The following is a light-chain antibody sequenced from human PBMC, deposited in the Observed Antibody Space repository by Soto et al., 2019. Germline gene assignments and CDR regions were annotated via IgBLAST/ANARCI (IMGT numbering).Light chain of an antibody. J-gene: IGKJ1*01. CDR3: QQYDYSRT. CDR1: QNVNNL. CDR2: DVS. Sequence: DIQLTQSPSTLSASVGDRGTITCRASQNVNNLLAWYQQKAGKAPKLLIFDVSNLESGVPSRFSGSGSGTEFTLTISSLHFDDFATYYCQQYDYSRTFGQGTKLEIK. V-gene: IGKV1-5*01.